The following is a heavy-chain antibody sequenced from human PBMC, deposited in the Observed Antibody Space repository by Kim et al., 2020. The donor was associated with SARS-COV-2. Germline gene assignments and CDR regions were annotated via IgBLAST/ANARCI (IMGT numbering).Heavy chain of an antibody. CDR2: IDISGENK. CDR1: GFSFTSYV. V-gene: IGHV3-23*01. CDR3: AKVHSGTHRYFDS. Sequence: GGSLRLSCAASGFSFTSYVMSWVRQAPGKGLECVSTIDISGENKYYADSVQGRLTLSRNFSRNTLYLQIDNLRAEDTAVYYCAKVHSGTHRYFDSWGHGTLVTVSS. J-gene: IGHJ4*01. D-gene: IGHD1-26*01.